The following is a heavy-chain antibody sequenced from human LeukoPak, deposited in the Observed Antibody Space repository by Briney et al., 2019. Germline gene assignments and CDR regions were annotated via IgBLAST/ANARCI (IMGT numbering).Heavy chain of an antibody. D-gene: IGHD2-2*01. CDR1: GYTLTELS. CDR2: FDPEDGET. Sequence: ASVKVSCEVSGYTLTELSMHWVRQAPGKGLEWMGGFDPEDGETIYAQKFQGRVTMTEDTSTDTAYMELSSLRSEDTAVYYCATDSFWGCSSTSCYSHWGQGTLVTVSS. J-gene: IGHJ4*02. CDR3: ATDSFWGCSSTSCYSH. V-gene: IGHV1-24*01.